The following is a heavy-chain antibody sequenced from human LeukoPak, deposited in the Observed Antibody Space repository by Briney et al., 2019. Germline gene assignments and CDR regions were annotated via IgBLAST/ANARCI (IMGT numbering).Heavy chain of an antibody. Sequence: PSETLSLTCTVSGASISSYYWSWIRQPPGKGLEWIGYIYYSGSTNYNPSLKSRVTISVDTSKNQFSLKLSSVTAADTAVYYCARLPSDLGYFDYWGQGTLVTVSS. CDR3: ARLPSDLGYFDY. J-gene: IGHJ4*02. CDR1: GASISSYY. CDR2: IYYSGST. D-gene: IGHD3-3*01. V-gene: IGHV4-59*08.